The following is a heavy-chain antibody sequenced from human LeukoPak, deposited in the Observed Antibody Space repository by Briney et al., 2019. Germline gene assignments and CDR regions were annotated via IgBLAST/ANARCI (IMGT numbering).Heavy chain of an antibody. CDR3: AKAYCTGGSCYGRYYYGMDV. Sequence: GGSLRLSCAASGFTFSTYAIHWVRQAPGKGPEWLAVISYDGSTKYYADSVKGRFTISRDNLKNTMYLRMDSLRPEDTAVFYCAKAYCTGGSCYGRYYYGMDVWGQGTTVTVSS. J-gene: IGHJ6*02. V-gene: IGHV3-30*18. CDR1: GFTFSTYA. CDR2: ISYDGSTK. D-gene: IGHD2-15*01.